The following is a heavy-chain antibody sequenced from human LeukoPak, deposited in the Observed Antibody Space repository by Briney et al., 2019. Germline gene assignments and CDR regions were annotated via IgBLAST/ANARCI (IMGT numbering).Heavy chain of an antibody. V-gene: IGHV3-53*04. CDR3: AREEQWPYYYYYGMDV. CDR2: IYSGGST. D-gene: IGHD6-19*01. CDR1: GFTVSSNY. Sequence: GGSLRLSCAASGFTVSSNYMSWVRQAPGKGLEWVSVIYSGGSTYYADSVKGRFTISRHNSKNTLYLQMNSLRAEDTAVYYCAREEQWPYYYYYGMDVWGQGTTVTVSS. J-gene: IGHJ6*02.